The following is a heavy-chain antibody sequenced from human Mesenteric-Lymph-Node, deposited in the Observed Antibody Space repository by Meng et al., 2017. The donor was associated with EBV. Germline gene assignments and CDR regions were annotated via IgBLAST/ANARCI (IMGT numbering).Heavy chain of an antibody. Sequence: QVQLEQAGAEVKKPGASVKVSCKVSGYTLTELAVHWVRQAPGKGLEWMGAFAPEDGEAIYAQKFRGRVIVTADTSTDTVYMEFISLRFVDTAMYYCAAGHSATKAAVFWGPGTLVTVSS. J-gene: IGHJ4*02. V-gene: IGHV1-24*01. D-gene: IGHD3-10*01. CDR3: AAGHSATKAAVF. CDR1: GYTLTELA. CDR2: FAPEDGEA.